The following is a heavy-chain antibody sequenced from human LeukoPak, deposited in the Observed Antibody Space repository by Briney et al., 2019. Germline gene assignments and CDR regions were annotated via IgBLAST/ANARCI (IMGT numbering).Heavy chain of an antibody. CDR2: IYTDGST. D-gene: IGHD3-9*01. Sequence: GGSLRLSCAASGFSVSGNYMSWVRQAPGKGLEWVSLIYTDGSTYYADSVKGRFTISKDNSKNTLYHQMNSLRAEDTAVYYCARGPLTRYDYYYGMDVWGLGTTVAVSS. CDR3: ARGPLTRYDYYYGMDV. J-gene: IGHJ6*02. CDR1: GFSVSGNY. V-gene: IGHV3-53*01.